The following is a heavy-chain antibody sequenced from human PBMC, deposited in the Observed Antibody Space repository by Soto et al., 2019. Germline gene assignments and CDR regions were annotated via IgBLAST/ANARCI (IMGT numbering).Heavy chain of an antibody. CDR2: VYYSGAT. J-gene: IGHJ4*02. CDR3: SRHAVNGDNRE. D-gene: IGHD4-17*01. Sequence: QLQLQESGPGLVKPSETLSLTCTVSGGSMTISNYYWAWIRQPPGKGPEWIGSVYYSGATYYGPSVRTRVTISIDTSRNQFSLKLPSVTVADTAVYYCSRHAVNGDNREWGQGTLVTVTS. CDR1: GGSMTISNYY. V-gene: IGHV4-39*01.